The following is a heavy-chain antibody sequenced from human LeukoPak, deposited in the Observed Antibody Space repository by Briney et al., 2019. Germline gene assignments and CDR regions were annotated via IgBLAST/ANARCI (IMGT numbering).Heavy chain of an antibody. CDR2: IYYSGST. CDR3: GREWVGATGGDAFDI. Sequence: SETLSLTCTVSGGSISSYYWSWIRQPPGKGLEWIGYIYYSGSTNYNPSLKSRVTMSVDTSKNQFSLKLSSVTAADTAVYYCGREWVGATGGDAFDIWGQGTMVTVSS. CDR1: GGSISSYY. J-gene: IGHJ3*02. D-gene: IGHD1-26*01. V-gene: IGHV4-59*12.